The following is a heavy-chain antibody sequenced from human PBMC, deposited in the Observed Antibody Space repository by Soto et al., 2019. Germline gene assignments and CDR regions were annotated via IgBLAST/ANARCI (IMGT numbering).Heavy chain of an antibody. CDR2: IYSGGST. V-gene: IGHV3-53*01. J-gene: IGHJ4*02. CDR3: ARGGRWLQDGIGY. Sequence: EVQLVESGGGLIQPGGSLRLSCAASGFTVSSNYMSWVRQAPGKGLEWVSVIYSGGSTYYADSVKGRYTISRDNSKNTLDLHMNSLRAEDTAVYYCARGGRWLQDGIGYWGQGTLVTVSS. CDR1: GFTVSSNY. D-gene: IGHD3-16*01.